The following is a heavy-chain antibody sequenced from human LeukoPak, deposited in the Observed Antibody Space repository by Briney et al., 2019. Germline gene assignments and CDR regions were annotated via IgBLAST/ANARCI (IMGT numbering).Heavy chain of an antibody. Sequence: GGSLRLSCAASGFTFSSYWMSWVRQAPGKGLEWVANLKQDGSEKYYVDSVRGRFTISRDNAKNSVYPQMNSLRAEDTAVYYCARDKMVGAANFDSWGQGTLVTVSS. D-gene: IGHD1-26*01. CDR1: GFTFSSYW. J-gene: IGHJ4*02. V-gene: IGHV3-7*01. CDR3: ARDKMVGAANFDS. CDR2: LKQDGSEK.